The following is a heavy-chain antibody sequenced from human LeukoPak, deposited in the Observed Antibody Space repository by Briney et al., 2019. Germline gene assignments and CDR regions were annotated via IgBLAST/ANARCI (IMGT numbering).Heavy chain of an antibody. CDR3: ARDGGYCSGGSCNNWFDP. J-gene: IGHJ5*02. D-gene: IGHD2-15*01. V-gene: IGHV3-21*01. Sequence: GGSLRLSCVASGFTFSTYSMNWVRQAPGKGLEWVSSISSSSSYIYYADSVKGRFTISRDNAKNSLYLQMNSLRAEDTAVYYCARDGGYCSGGSCNNWFDPWGQGTLVGVSS. CDR1: GFTFSTYS. CDR2: ISSSSSYI.